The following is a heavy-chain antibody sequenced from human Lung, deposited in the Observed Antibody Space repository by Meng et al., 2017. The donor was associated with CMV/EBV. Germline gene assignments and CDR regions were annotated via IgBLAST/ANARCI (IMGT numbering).Heavy chain of an antibody. V-gene: IGHV3-21*01. CDR3: ARVLFMGSYYFDY. CDR2: ISSSSYI. D-gene: IGHD3-10*01. J-gene: IGHJ4*02. Sequence: GESXKISXAASGFTFSSYSMNWVRQAPGKGLEWVSSISSSSYIYYADSVKGRFTIYRDNAKNSLYLQMNSLRAEDTAVYYCARVLFMGSYYFDYWGQGPLVTVSS. CDR1: GFTFSSYS.